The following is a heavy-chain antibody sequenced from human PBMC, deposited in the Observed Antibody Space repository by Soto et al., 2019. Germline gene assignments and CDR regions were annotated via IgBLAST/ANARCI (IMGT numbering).Heavy chain of an antibody. V-gene: IGHV4-30-4*01. J-gene: IGHJ5*02. CDR1: GGSISSGDYY. CDR2: IYYSGST. D-gene: IGHD3-3*01. CDR3: ARVGTYYDFWSGYYNPNWFDP. Sequence: SETLSLTCTVSGGSISSGDYYWSWIRQPPGKGLERIGYIYYSGSTYYNPSLKSRVTISVDTSKNQFSLKLSSVTAADTAVYYCARVGTYYDFWSGYYNPNWFDPWGQGTLVTVSS.